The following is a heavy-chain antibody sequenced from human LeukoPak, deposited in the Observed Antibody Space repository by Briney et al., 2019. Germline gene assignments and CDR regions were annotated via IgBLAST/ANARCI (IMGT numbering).Heavy chain of an antibody. CDR1: GYTFTSYY. CDR2: INPSGGST. Sequence: ASVKVSCKASGYTFTSYYMHWVRQAPGQGLEWMGIINPSGGSTSYAQKLQGRVTMTTDTSTSTAYMELRSLRSDDTAVYYCARKKNYYDSSGYSDYWGQGTLVTVSS. V-gene: IGHV1-46*01. CDR3: ARKKNYYDSSGYSDY. D-gene: IGHD3-22*01. J-gene: IGHJ4*02.